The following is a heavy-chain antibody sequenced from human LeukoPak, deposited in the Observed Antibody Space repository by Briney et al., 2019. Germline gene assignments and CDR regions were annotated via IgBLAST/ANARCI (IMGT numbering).Heavy chain of an antibody. Sequence: SESLSLTCDVSGGSISSSKYFWGWIRQPPGKGLEWIGSIYYSGSTYYNPSLESRVTISVDTSKNQFSLKLSSVTAADTAVYYCAREPRGMATILFDYWGQGTLVTVSS. CDR2: IYYSGST. CDR3: AREPRGMATILFDY. J-gene: IGHJ4*02. V-gene: IGHV4-39*07. CDR1: GGSISSSKYF. D-gene: IGHD5-24*01.